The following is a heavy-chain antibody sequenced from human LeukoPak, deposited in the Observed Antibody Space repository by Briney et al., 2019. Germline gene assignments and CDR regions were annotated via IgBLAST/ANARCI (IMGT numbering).Heavy chain of an antibody. CDR3: AKLNGAYDSTFDY. Sequence: GGSLRLSCAASGFTFSSYAMSWVRQAPGKGLEWVSVISGSGGNTYYADSVKGRFTISRDNSKNTLYLQMNSLRAEDTAVYYCAKLNGAYDSTFDYWGQGTLVTVSS. CDR2: ISGSGGNT. V-gene: IGHV3-23*01. CDR1: GFTFSSYA. D-gene: IGHD5-12*01. J-gene: IGHJ4*02.